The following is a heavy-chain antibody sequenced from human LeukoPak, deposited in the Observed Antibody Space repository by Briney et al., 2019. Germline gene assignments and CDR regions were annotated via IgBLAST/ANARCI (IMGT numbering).Heavy chain of an antibody. V-gene: IGHV4-61*01. Sequence: PSETLSLTCTVSGGSISSGSYYWSWIRQPPGKGLEWIGYIYYSGSTNYNPSLKSRVTISVDTSKNQFSLKLSSVTAADTAVYCCARGMTYYDFWSGYHTDYYYYYMDVWGKGTTVTVSS. D-gene: IGHD3-3*01. J-gene: IGHJ6*03. CDR3: ARGMTYYDFWSGYHTDYYYYYMDV. CDR2: IYYSGST. CDR1: GGSISSGSYY.